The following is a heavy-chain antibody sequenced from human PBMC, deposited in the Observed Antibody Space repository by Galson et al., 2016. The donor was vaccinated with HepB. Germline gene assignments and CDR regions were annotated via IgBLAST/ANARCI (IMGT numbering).Heavy chain of an antibody. CDR1: EFTFNNCP. J-gene: IGHJ4*02. CDR2: LSHDGVTN. Sequence: SLRLSCAASEFTFNNCPLHWVRQAPGKGLEWVAVLSHDGVTNFYDDSVRARFTISRDKSKTTVYLQMDGLSAEDTAVYYCAREWELGGYFDYWGQGTLVTVSS. V-gene: IGHV3-30-3*01. CDR3: AREWELGGYFDY. D-gene: IGHD1-26*01.